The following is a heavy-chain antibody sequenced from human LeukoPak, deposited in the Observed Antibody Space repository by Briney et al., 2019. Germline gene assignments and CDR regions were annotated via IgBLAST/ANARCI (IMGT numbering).Heavy chain of an antibody. Sequence: VSVKVSCKASGYTFTSYYMHWVRQAPGQGLEWMAIINPSGGSTSYAQKFQGRVTMTRDTSTSTVDLELSSLRSEDTAVYYCARGESTYFDYWGQGTLVTVSS. J-gene: IGHJ4*02. CDR1: GYTFTSYY. CDR2: INPSGGST. V-gene: IGHV1-46*01. CDR3: ARGESTYFDY.